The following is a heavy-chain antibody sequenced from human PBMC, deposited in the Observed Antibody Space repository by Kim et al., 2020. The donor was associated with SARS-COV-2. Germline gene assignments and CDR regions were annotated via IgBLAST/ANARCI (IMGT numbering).Heavy chain of an antibody. V-gene: IGHV3-74*01. CDR3: ARGGYSYGYGIDY. CDR1: GFTFSDYW. J-gene: IGHJ4*02. Sequence: GGSLRLSCAASGFTFSDYWMYWVRQVPGKGPVWVSRINSDGSGTSYADSVKGRLTISTDNTKNTLYLQMNSLRAEDTAVYHCARGGYSYGYGIDYWGQGTLVTVSS. CDR2: INSDGSGT. D-gene: IGHD5-18*01.